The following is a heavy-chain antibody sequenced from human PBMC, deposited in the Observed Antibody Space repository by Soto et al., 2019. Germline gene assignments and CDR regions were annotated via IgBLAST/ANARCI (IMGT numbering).Heavy chain of an antibody. CDR2: ISWNSGNL. J-gene: IGHJ4*02. Sequence: EVQLVGSGGGLVQPSRSLRISCAASGFTFEDYAMHWVRQGPGKGLEWVSSISWNSGNLGYADSVKGRFTISRDNAKNSLYLQMNSLRGEDTALYYCAKGASTTVFAFNDYWGQGTLVTVSS. D-gene: IGHD4-17*01. V-gene: IGHV3-9*01. CDR3: AKGASTTVFAFNDY. CDR1: GFTFEDYA.